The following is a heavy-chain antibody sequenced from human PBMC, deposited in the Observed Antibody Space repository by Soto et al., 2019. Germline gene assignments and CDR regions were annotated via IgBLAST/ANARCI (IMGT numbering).Heavy chain of an antibody. CDR1: GGTFSSYA. D-gene: IGHD6-6*01. CDR2: IIPIFGTA. J-gene: IGHJ6*02. Sequence: QVQLVQSGAEVKKPGSSVKVSCKASGGTFSSYAISWVRQAPGQGLEWMGGIIPIFGTANYAQKFQGRVTINADKSTSTAYMELSSLRSEDTAVYYCARKVFQQLVRSSNYYYYYGMDVWGQGTTVTVSS. V-gene: IGHV1-69*06. CDR3: ARKVFQQLVRSSNYYYYYGMDV.